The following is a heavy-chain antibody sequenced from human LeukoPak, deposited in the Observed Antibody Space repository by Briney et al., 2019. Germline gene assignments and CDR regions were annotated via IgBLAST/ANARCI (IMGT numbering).Heavy chain of an antibody. D-gene: IGHD2/OR15-2a*01. V-gene: IGHV3-23*01. CDR3: ATYRQVLLPFES. CDR1: GFTFSSYA. J-gene: IGHJ4*02. CDR2: IFPSGGEI. Sequence: GGSLRLSCAASGFTFSSYAMNWVRQPPGNGLEWESSIFPSGGEIHYADSVRGRFTISRDNSKSTLSLQMNSLRAEDTAIYYCATYRQVLLPFESWGQGALVTVSS.